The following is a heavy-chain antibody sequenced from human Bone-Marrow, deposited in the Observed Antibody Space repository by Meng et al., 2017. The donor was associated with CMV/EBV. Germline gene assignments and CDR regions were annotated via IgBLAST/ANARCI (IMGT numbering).Heavy chain of an antibody. CDR2: ISYDGSNK. Sequence: GESLKISCAASGFTFSSYAMHWVRQAPGKGLEWVAVISYDGSNKYYADSVKGRFTISRDNSKNTLYLQMNSLRAEDTAVYYCARDRGWYFDLWGRGTLVTVSS. CDR1: GFTFSSYA. J-gene: IGHJ2*01. CDR3: ARDRGWYFDL. V-gene: IGHV3-30*19.